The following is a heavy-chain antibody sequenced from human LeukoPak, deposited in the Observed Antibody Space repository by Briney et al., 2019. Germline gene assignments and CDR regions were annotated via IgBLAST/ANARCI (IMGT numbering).Heavy chain of an antibody. CDR3: ARDTLWFGEPFADY. D-gene: IGHD3-10*01. CDR2: ISSSSSYI. Sequence: GGSLRLSCAASGFTFSSYSMNRVRQAPGKGLEWVSSISSSSSYIYYADSVKGRFTISRDNAKNSLYLQMNSLRAEDTAVYYCARDTLWFGEPFADYWGQGTLVTVSS. J-gene: IGHJ4*02. V-gene: IGHV3-21*01. CDR1: GFTFSSYS.